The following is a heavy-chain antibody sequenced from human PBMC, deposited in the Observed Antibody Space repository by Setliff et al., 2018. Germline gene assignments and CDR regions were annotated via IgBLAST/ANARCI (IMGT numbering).Heavy chain of an antibody. J-gene: IGHJ4*02. CDR3: ATTTLGRYCSGGNCYFGY. CDR1: GGFISTYH. D-gene: IGHD2-15*01. CDR2: IYNSGTT. V-gene: IGHV4-59*01. Sequence: PSETLSLTCNVSGGFISTYHWSWIRQPPGKRLEWIGYIYNSGTTNYNPSLKSRVTISVDTSKNQFFLKLTSVTAADTAVYYCATTTLGRYCSGGNCYFGYWGQGTLVTVSS.